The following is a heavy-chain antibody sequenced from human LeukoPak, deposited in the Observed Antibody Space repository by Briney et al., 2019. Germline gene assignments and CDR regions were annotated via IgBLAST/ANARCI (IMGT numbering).Heavy chain of an antibody. CDR1: GGSISSSSYY. CDR3: ARGAVLVVVAATHAFDI. V-gene: IGHV4-30-4*01. Sequence: SETLSLTCTVSGGSISSSSYYWSWIRQPPGKGLEWIGYIYYSGSTYYNPSLKSRVTISVDTSKNQFSLKLSSVTAADTAVYYCARGAVLVVVAATHAFDIWGQGTMVTVSS. CDR2: IYYSGST. J-gene: IGHJ3*02. D-gene: IGHD2-15*01.